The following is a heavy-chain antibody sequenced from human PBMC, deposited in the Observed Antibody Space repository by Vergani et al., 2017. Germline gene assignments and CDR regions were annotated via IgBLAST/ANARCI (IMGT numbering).Heavy chain of an antibody. V-gene: IGHV1-69*01. D-gene: IGHD2-2*01. CDR3: ARDPPKYCSSTSCSPGAFDI. J-gene: IGHJ3*02. CDR1: GGTFSSYA. CDR2: IIPIFGTA. Sequence: QVQLVQSGAEVKKPGSSVKVSCKASGGTFSSYAISWVRQAPGQGLEWMGGIIPIFGTAIYAQKFQARVTITADESTSTAYMELSSLRSDDTAVYYCARDPPKYCSSTSCSPGAFDIWGQGTMVTVSS.